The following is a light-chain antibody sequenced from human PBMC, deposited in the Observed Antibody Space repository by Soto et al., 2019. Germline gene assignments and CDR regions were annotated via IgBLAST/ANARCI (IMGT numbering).Light chain of an antibody. J-gene: IGLJ1*01. V-gene: IGLV2-8*01. Sequence: QSVLTQPPSASGSPGQSVTISCTGTKSDIGVYDFVSWYQHHPDKAPRLIIYEVVQRPSGVPDRFSGSKSGNTASLTVSGLQAADEADYFCKSYAGSNTYVLGSGTRSPS. CDR1: KSDIGVYDF. CDR2: EVV. CDR3: KSYAGSNTYV.